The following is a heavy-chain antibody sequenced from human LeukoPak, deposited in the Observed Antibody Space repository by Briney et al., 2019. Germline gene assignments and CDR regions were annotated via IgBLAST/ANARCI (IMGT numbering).Heavy chain of an antibody. V-gene: IGHV7-4-1*02. CDR1: GYTFTSYA. J-gene: IGHJ3*02. CDR2: INTNTGNP. CDR3: ARGGGRGGWYDYDAFDI. Sequence: AASVKVSCKASGYTFTSYAMNWVRQAPGQGLGWMGWINTNTGNPTYAQGFTGRFVFSLDTSVSTAYLQISSLKAEDTAVYYCARGGGRGGWYDYDAFDIWGQGTMVTVSS. D-gene: IGHD6-19*01.